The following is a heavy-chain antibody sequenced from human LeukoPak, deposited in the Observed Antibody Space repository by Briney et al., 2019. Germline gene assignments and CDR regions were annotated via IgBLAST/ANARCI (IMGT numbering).Heavy chain of an antibody. D-gene: IGHD6-13*01. CDR2: IIPIFGTA. Sequence: SVKVSCKASGGTFSSYAISWVRQAPGQGLEWMGRIIPIFGTANYAQKFQGRVTMTRNTSISTAYMELSSLRSEDTAVYYCARDDAGAAASFDYWGQGTLVTVSS. J-gene: IGHJ4*02. V-gene: IGHV1-69*05. CDR1: GGTFSSYA. CDR3: ARDDAGAAASFDY.